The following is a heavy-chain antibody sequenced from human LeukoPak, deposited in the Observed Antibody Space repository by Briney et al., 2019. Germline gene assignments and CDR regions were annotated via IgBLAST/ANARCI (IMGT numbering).Heavy chain of an antibody. Sequence: PGGSLRLSCAASGFSFDTYAMHWVRQAPAQGLEWVALIWHDGSHKFYSNSVRGQFTISRDNSKNTVYLQMNNLRPDDTAVYYCAREIFGSGGYPDFWGQGTLVTVSS. CDR3: AREIFGSGGYPDF. V-gene: IGHV3-33*01. CDR1: GFSFDTYA. J-gene: IGHJ4*02. CDR2: IWHDGSHK. D-gene: IGHD3-10*01.